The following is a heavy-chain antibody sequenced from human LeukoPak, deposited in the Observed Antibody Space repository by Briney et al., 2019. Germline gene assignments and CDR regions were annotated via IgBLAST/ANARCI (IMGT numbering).Heavy chain of an antibody. CDR3: ARMWGHNGNYIDY. V-gene: IGHV2-70*11. CDR2: IDSDDHK. CDR1: GFSLTTGGMC. D-gene: IGHD1-14*01. J-gene: IGHJ4*02. Sequence: SGPALVKPTETLTLTCTFSGFSLTTGGMCVSWVRQPPGKALEWLGRIDSDDHKYYSTSLEARLTISKDTSKNQVVLTMTTMDPVDTATYYCARMWGHNGNYIDYWGQGTLVTVSS.